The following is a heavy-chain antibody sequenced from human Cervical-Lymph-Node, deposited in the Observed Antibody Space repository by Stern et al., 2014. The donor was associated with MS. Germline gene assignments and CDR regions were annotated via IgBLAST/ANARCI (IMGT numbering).Heavy chain of an antibody. Sequence: QVQLQQWGPGLVKPSQTLSLSCTVSGAPVNSGGYYWTWIRQVPGKGLEWIGYIHHRGATFYNPPLKSRVTISVDTSENQVSLMLSSVTAADTAVYYCAAIGPLMEGAAFDIWGQGTLVTVSS. J-gene: IGHJ3*02. D-gene: IGHD3-16*01. CDR1: GAPVNSGGYY. V-gene: IGHV4-31*03. CDR2: IHHRGAT. CDR3: AAIGPLMEGAAFDI.